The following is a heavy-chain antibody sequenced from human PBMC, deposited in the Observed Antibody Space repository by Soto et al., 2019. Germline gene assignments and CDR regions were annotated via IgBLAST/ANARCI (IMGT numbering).Heavy chain of an antibody. CDR3: AGWGGHDYNY. CDR1: GFTFGSYW. J-gene: IGHJ4*02. Sequence: EVQLVESGGGLVQPGGSLRLSCAVSGFTFGSYWMNWVRLIPGKGLEWVAYIKPDGSATYYVDSVKGRFTISRDNAKNSLYLQMNSLRADDTAVYFCAGWGGHDYNYWGQGILVTVSS. D-gene: IGHD3-16*01. CDR2: IKPDGSAT. V-gene: IGHV3-7*03.